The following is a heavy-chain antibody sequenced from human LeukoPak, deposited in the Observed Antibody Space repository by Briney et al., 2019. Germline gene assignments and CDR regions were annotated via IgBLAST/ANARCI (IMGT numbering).Heavy chain of an antibody. Sequence: GGSLRLSRAASGFTFGSYAMSWVRQAPGKGLEWVSGISGSGGSTYYADSVKGRFTISRDNSKNTLYLQMNSLRAEDTAVYYCAKAVNGDYFNWFDPWGQGTLVTVSS. V-gene: IGHV3-23*01. CDR2: ISGSGGST. CDR3: AKAVNGDYFNWFDP. J-gene: IGHJ5*02. D-gene: IGHD4-17*01. CDR1: GFTFGSYA.